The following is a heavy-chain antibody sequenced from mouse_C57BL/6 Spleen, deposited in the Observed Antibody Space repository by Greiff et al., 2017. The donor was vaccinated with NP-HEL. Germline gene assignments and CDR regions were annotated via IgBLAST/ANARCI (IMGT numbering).Heavy chain of an antibody. Sequence: VQLQQSGPELVKPGASVKISCKASGYTFTDYYMNWVKQSHGKSLEWIGDINPNNGGTSYNQKFKGKATLTVDKSSSTAYMELRSLTSEDSAVYYCARGGGYYVFDYWGQGTTLTVSS. V-gene: IGHV1-26*01. D-gene: IGHD2-3*01. CDR3: ARGGGYYVFDY. J-gene: IGHJ2*01. CDR1: GYTFTDYY. CDR2: INPNNGGT.